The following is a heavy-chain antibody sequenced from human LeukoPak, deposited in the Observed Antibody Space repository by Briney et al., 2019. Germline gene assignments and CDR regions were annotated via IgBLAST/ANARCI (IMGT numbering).Heavy chain of an antibody. D-gene: IGHD5-12*01. Sequence: PGGSLRLSCAASGFTFSSDWMHWVRQAPGKGLVCVSYINGDGSSTNYADSVRGRFTISRDNAKNTLYLQMNGLRVEDTAVYYCAGGYSGYRSDYWGQGTLVTVSS. V-gene: IGHV3-74*01. J-gene: IGHJ4*02. CDR1: GFTFSSDW. CDR2: INGDGSST. CDR3: AGGYSGYRSDY.